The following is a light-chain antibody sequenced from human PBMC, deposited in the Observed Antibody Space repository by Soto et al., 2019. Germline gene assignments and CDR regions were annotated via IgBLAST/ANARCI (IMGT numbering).Light chain of an antibody. V-gene: IGLV2-14*01. Sequence: QSALTQPASVSGSPGQSIAISCTGTSSDVGYYNYVSWYQQHPGKAPKVMIYDVNNRPSGVSDRFSGSKSGNTASLTISGLQAEDEADYYCSSYTSSSTYVFGTGTKVTV. CDR1: SSDVGYYNY. CDR2: DVN. J-gene: IGLJ1*01. CDR3: SSYTSSSTYV.